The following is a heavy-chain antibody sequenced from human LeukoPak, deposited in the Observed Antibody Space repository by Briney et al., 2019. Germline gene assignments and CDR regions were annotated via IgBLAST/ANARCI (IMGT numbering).Heavy chain of an antibody. CDR2: ISSSGSTL. CDR1: GFTFSSYA. D-gene: IGHD5-24*01. V-gene: IGHV3-48*03. Sequence: TGGSLRLSCAASGFTFSSYAMNWVRQAPGKGLELVSYISSSGSTLYYADSVKGRFTVSRDNAKNSLYLQMNSLRAEDTAVYYCARGRTRDGYAYWGQGTLVTVSS. CDR3: ARGRTRDGYAY. J-gene: IGHJ4*02.